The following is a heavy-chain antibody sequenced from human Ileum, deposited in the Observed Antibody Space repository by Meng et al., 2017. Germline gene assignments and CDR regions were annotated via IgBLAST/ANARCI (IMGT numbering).Heavy chain of an antibody. V-gene: IGHV4-4*02. J-gene: IGHJ4*02. CDR1: GASMSVVSY. CDR3: ARHGGYYQDF. CDR2: IDHLGIA. Sequence: GQLQEPGPGLVKASETLSLTCSVSGASMSVVSYWSWVRQSPGKGLEWIGQIDHLGIAYYKPSLKSRVTMSIDQSKSQFSLRLTSVSAADTAVYYCARHGGYYQDFWGQGTLVTVSS. D-gene: IGHD4-23*01.